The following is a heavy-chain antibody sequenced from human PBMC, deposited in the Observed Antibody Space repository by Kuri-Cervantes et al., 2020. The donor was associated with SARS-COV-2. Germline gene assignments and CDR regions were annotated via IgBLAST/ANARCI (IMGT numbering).Heavy chain of an antibody. CDR3: ARNRRTGGYSFGFDL. Sequence: ASVKVSCKASGYTFTSYDINWVRQATGQGLEWMGWMNPNSGNTGYAQKFQGRVTMTRNTSVSTAYMELSRLRFDDTAVFYCARNRRTGGYSFGFDLWGQGTLVTVSS. D-gene: IGHD5-18*01. CDR2: MNPNSGNT. V-gene: IGHV1-8*02. CDR1: GYTFTSYD. J-gene: IGHJ4*02.